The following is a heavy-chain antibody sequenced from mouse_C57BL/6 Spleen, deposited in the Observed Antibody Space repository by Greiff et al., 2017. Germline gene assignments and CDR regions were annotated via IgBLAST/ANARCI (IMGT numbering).Heavy chain of an antibody. V-gene: IGHV1-80*01. CDR3: ARCGNGDAMDY. Sequence: VQLQQSGAELVKPGASVKISCKASGYAFSSYWMNWVKQRPGKGLEWIGQIYPGDGDTNYNGKFKGKATLTADKSSSTAYMQLSSLTSEDSAVYFCARCGNGDAMDYWGQGTSVTVSS. CDR1: GYAFSSYW. J-gene: IGHJ4*01. D-gene: IGHD2-1*01. CDR2: IYPGDGDT.